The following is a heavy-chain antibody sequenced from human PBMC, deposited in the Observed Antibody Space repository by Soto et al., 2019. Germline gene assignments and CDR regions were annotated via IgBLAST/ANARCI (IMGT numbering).Heavy chain of an antibody. Sequence: QVQLVESGGGLVKPGGSLRLSCAASGFTFSDYYMRWIRQAPGKGLEWVSYISSDGAYTQYADSVQGRFTISRDNANNSLYLEMKTLRAEDTALYYCARDPMGRGVPIDYWGQGTLVTVSS. CDR2: ISSDGAYT. V-gene: IGHV3-11*06. CDR3: ARDPMGRGVPIDY. CDR1: GFTFSDYY. J-gene: IGHJ4*02. D-gene: IGHD3-10*01.